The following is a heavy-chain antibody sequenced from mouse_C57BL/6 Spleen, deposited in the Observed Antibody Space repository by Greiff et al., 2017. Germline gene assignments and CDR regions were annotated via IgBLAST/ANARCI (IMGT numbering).Heavy chain of an antibody. CDR2: IDPSDSYT. V-gene: IGHV1-69*01. J-gene: IGHJ2*01. CDR3: ARYGNSFDY. CDR1: GYTFTSYW. Sequence: QVQLQQPGAELVMPGASVKLSCKASGYTFTSYWMHWVKQRPGQGLEWIGEIDPSDSYTNYNQKFKGKSTLTVDKSSSTAYMQLSSLPSEDSAVYYCARYGNSFDYWGQGTTLTVSS. D-gene: IGHD2-1*01.